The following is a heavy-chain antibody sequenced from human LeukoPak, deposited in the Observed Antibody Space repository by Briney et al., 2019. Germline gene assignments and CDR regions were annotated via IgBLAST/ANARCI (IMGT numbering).Heavy chain of an antibody. CDR1: GFTFSSYW. Sequence: QPGGSLRLSCEVSGFTFSSYWMSWVRQAPGKGLEWVANMKPDGSEKYYVDSVRGRFTISRDNSKNSLYLQMSSLRAEDTAVYYCARDPRQSHLVYTTGDYWGQGTLVTVSS. J-gene: IGHJ4*02. CDR3: ARDPRQSHLVYTTGDY. V-gene: IGHV3-7*01. CDR2: MKPDGSEK. D-gene: IGHD2-2*02.